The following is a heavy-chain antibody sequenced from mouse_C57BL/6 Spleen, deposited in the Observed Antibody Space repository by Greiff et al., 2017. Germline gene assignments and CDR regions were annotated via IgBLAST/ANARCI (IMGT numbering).Heavy chain of an antibody. D-gene: IGHD2-5*01. CDR1: GYTFTSYW. CDR2: IHPNSGST. V-gene: IGHV1-64*01. CDR3: ARSDYSNYAGAMDY. Sequence: QVQLQQPGAELVKPGASVKLSCKASGYTFTSYWMHWVKQRPGQGLEWIGMIHPNSGSTNYNEKFKSKATLTVDKSSSTAYMQLSSLTSEDSAVYYCARSDYSNYAGAMDYWGQGTSVTVSS. J-gene: IGHJ4*01.